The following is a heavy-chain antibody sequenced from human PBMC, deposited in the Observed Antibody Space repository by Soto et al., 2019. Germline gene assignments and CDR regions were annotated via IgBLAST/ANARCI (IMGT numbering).Heavy chain of an antibody. CDR2: ISYDGSNK. CDR3: ARGSVVVVGNWFDP. Sequence: QVQLVESGGGVVQPGRSLRLSCAASGFTFSSYAMHWVRQAPGKGLEWVAVISYDGSNKYYADSVKGRFTISRDNSKNTLYRRMNSLRAEDTAVYYCARGSVVVVGNWFDPWGQGTLVTVSS. CDR1: GFTFSSYA. D-gene: IGHD2-15*01. V-gene: IGHV3-30-3*01. J-gene: IGHJ5*02.